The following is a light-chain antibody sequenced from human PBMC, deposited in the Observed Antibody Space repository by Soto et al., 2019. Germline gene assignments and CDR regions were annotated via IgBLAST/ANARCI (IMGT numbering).Light chain of an antibody. Sequence: QPALTQPASVSGSPGQSITISCTGTSSDIGNYNYVSWYQQHPGKAPKLMIYEVSNRPSGVSNRFSASKSGNTASLTISGLQAEDEADYFCSSYTSISTYVVFGGGTKLTVL. J-gene: IGLJ2*01. CDR1: SSDIGNYNY. CDR3: SSYTSISTYVV. CDR2: EVS. V-gene: IGLV2-14*01.